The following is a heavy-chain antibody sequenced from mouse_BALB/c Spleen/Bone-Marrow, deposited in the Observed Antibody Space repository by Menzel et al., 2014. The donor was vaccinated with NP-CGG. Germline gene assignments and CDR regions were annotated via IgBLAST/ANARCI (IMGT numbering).Heavy chain of an antibody. CDR3: ARYYLYAMDY. Sequence: QVQLQQSGPGPVAPSQSLSITCTVSGFSLTSYGVHWVRQPPGKGLEWLGVIWAGGSTNYNSTLMSRLSISKDNSKSQVFLQMNSLQTDDTAMYYCARYYLYAMDYWGQGTSVTVSS. CDR2: IWAGGST. CDR1: GFSLTSYG. J-gene: IGHJ4*01. V-gene: IGHV2-9*02. D-gene: IGHD1-1*02.